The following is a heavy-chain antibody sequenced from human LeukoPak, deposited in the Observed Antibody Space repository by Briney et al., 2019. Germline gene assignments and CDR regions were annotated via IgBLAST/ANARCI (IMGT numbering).Heavy chain of an antibody. J-gene: IGHJ6*02. Sequence: SQTLSLTCTVSGGSISSGSYYWSWIRQPAGKGLEWIGRIYTSGSTNYNPSLKSRVTISVDTSKNQFSLKLSSVTAADTAVYYCARSSMVRGVTYPYYYYYGMDVWGQGTTVTVSS. CDR3: ARSSMVRGVTYPYYYYYGMDV. CDR1: GGSISSGSYY. CDR2: IYTSGST. D-gene: IGHD3-10*01. V-gene: IGHV4-61*02.